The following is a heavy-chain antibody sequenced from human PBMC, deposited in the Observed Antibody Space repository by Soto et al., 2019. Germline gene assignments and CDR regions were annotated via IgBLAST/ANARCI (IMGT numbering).Heavy chain of an antibody. CDR2: IVVGSGST. CDR1: GITFSRTA. J-gene: IGHJ6*01. Sequence: QMQLVQSGPEVKKPGTSVKVSCKASGITFSRTAVQWMRQARGQRLEWIGRIVVGSGSTTYAQIVQERXTITRDVSTXXAXXELSNLRPEDTAVXXXXXXXXXXXXXXXXXYYYY. V-gene: IGHV1-58*01. CDR3: XXXXXXXXXXXXXXYYYY.